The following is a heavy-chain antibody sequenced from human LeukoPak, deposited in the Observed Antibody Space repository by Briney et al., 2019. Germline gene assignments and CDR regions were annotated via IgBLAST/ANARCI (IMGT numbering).Heavy chain of an antibody. J-gene: IGHJ4*02. V-gene: IGHV4-31*03. D-gene: IGHD3-9*01. CDR1: GGSISSGGYY. CDR2: IYYSGST. CDR3: ARGGYDIYLSY. Sequence: PSETLSLTCTVSGGSISSGGYYWSWIRQHPGKGLEWIGYIYYSGSTYYNPSLKSRVTTSVDTSKNQFSLKLSSVTAADTAVYYCARGGYDIYLSYWGQGTLVTVSS.